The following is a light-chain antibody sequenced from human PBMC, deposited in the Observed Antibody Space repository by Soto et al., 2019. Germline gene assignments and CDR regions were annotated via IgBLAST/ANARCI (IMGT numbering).Light chain of an antibody. Sequence: EIVLTQSPGTLSLSPGERATXSXRXSQSVSSSYLAWYQQKPGQAPRLLIYGASSRATGIPDRFSGSGSGTDFTLTISRLEPEDFAVYYCQQYGSSREFTFGPGTKVDIK. J-gene: IGKJ3*01. CDR2: GAS. V-gene: IGKV3-20*01. CDR3: QQYGSSREFT. CDR1: QSVSSSY.